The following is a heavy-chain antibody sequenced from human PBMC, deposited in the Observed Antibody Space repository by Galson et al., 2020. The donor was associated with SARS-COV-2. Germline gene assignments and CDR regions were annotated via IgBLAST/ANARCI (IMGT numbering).Heavy chain of an antibody. D-gene: IGHD1-26*01. CDR1: IGSMTSHY. J-gene: IGHJ4*02. Sequence: ETSETLSLTCAVSIGSMTSHYWSWIRQAPGKGLEWIGYISYSGSPTYNPSLKSRVTISIDTSKNQFSLKLTSVTAADTALYYCAKLAEGRRSSEDYWGQGTLVTVSS. V-gene: IGHV4-59*08. CDR2: ISYSGSP. CDR3: AKLAEGRRSSEDY.